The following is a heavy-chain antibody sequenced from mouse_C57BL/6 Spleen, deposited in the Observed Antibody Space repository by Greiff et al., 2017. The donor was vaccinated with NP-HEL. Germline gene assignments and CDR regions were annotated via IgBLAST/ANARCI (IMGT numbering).Heavy chain of an antibody. D-gene: IGHD2-1*01. V-gene: IGHV14-2*01. Sequence: VQLQQSGAELVKPGASVKLSCTASGFNIKDYYMHWVKQRTEQGLEWIGRIDPEDGETKSAPKFQGKATITADTSSNTAYLQLSSLTSEDTAVYYCARWGIYGNHPWFAYWGQGTLVTVSA. CDR3: ARWGIYGNHPWFAY. CDR2: IDPEDGET. J-gene: IGHJ3*01. CDR1: GFNIKDYY.